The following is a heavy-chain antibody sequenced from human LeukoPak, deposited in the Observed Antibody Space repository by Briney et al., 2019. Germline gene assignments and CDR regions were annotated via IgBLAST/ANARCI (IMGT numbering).Heavy chain of an antibody. Sequence: SETLSLTCTVSGGSISGYYWSWIRQPPGRGLEWIAHIYYNGISNYNPSLKSRVIISVDSSKNQFSLKLTSVTAADTAVYYCAGALVVVPAAIRWFDPWGQGTLVTVSS. CDR3: AGALVVVPAAIRWFDP. J-gene: IGHJ5*02. CDR2: IYYNGIS. D-gene: IGHD2-2*01. V-gene: IGHV4-59*01. CDR1: GGSISGYY.